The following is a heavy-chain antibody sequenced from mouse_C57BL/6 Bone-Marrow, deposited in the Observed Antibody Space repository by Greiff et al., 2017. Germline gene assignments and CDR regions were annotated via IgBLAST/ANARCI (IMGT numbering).Heavy chain of an antibody. J-gene: IGHJ1*03. CDR2: ISNLAFSI. Sequence: DVKLVESGGGLVQPGGSLKLSCAASGFTFSDYGMAWVRQAPRKGPEWVAFISNLAFSIYYADTVTGRFTISRANAKNTLYLEMISLRSEDTAKYYCARSTVVATYCYFDVWGTGTTVTVSS. CDR3: ARSTVVATYCYFDV. CDR1: GFTFSDYG. D-gene: IGHD1-1*01. V-gene: IGHV5-15*01.